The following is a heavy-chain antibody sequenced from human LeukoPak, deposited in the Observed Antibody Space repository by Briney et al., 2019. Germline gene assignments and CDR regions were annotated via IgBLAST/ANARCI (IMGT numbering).Heavy chain of an antibody. CDR2: IRSKAYGGTT. J-gene: IGHJ5*02. CDR1: GFTFGDYA. D-gene: IGHD3-9*01. V-gene: IGHV3-49*04. CDR3: TRASYDTNP. Sequence: GGSLRLSCTASGFTFGDYAMSWVRQAPGKGLEWVGFIRSKAYGGTTEYAASVKGRFAISRDDSKSIAYLQMNSLKTEDTAVYYCTRASYDTNPWGQGTLVTVSS.